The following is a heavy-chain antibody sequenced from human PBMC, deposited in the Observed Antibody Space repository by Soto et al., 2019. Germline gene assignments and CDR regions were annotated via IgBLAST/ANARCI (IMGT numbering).Heavy chain of an antibody. J-gene: IGHJ4*02. V-gene: IGHV3-7*03. CDR2: IKQDGSEK. CDR1: GFTFSSYW. Sequence: GGSLRLSCAASGFTFSSYWMSWVRQAPGKGLEWVANIKQDGSEKYYVDSVKGRFTISRDNAKNSLYLKMNSLRDEDTAVYYCATDRGGYYDSSGYYYETRGPAFEYWGQGTLVT. CDR3: ATDRGGYYDSSGYYYETRGPAFEY. D-gene: IGHD3-22*01.